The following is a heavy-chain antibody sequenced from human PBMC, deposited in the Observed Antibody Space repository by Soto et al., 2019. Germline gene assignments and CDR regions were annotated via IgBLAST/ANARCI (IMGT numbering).Heavy chain of an antibody. CDR3: VRENELGFSNWFDP. V-gene: IGHV1-2*02. D-gene: IGHD1-1*01. CDR1: GYIFSANY. CDR2: INPHSGAT. Sequence: ASVKVSCKASGYIFSANYIHWVRQAPGQGLEWLGWINPHSGATNYAQKFLGRVTMSADTSASTDYMDLARLKSDDTAVYYCVRENELGFSNWFDPWGRGPLVTLSS. J-gene: IGHJ5*02.